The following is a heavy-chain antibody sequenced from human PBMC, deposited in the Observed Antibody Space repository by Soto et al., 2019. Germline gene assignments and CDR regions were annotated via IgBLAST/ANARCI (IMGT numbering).Heavy chain of an antibody. CDR1: DYTFTSYG. Sequence: QVQLVQSGAEVKKPGASVKVSCKASDYTFTSYGISWVRQAPGQGLEWMGWISAYDGNTNYAQKFQGRVTMTTDTSTSTAYMELRSLKSDDTAVYYCARDEDGGDSGHYAMDVWGQGTTVTVSS. J-gene: IGHJ6*02. V-gene: IGHV1-18*01. CDR3: ARDEDGGDSGHYAMDV. D-gene: IGHD2-21*02. CDR2: ISAYDGNT.